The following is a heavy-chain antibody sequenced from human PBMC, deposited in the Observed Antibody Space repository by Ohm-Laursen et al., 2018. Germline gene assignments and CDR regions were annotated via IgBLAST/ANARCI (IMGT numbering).Heavy chain of an antibody. V-gene: IGHV3-21*04. CDR2: ISSSSSYI. D-gene: IGHD6-19*01. CDR1: GFTFSSYS. CDR3: AKVWVSGWSPAGYFDY. Sequence: VTLSLTCAASGFTFSSYSMNWVRQAPGKGLEWVSSISSSSSYIYYADSVKGRFTISRDNPETTVFLQLNSLRVDDTAVYYCAKVWVSGWSPAGYFDYWGQGTLVTVSS. J-gene: IGHJ4*02.